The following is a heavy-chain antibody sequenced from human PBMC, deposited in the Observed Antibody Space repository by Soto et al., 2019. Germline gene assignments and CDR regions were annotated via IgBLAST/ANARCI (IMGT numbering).Heavy chain of an antibody. J-gene: IGHJ3*02. V-gene: IGHV3-23*01. CDR1: GFTFSSYS. Sequence: GGSLRLSCAASGFTFSSYSISWVRQAPWKGLEWVSAISGSGVSTYYADSVKGRFTISRDNSKNTLYLQMNSLRAEDTAVYYCANQGSRDCSYYRAFDIWGQGTMVTVSS. CDR3: ANQGSRDCSYYRAFDI. D-gene: IGHD1-26*01. CDR2: ISGSGVST.